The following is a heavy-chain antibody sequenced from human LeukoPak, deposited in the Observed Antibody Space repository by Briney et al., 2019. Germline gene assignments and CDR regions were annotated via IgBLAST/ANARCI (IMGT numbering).Heavy chain of an antibody. Sequence: GGSLRLSCAASGFTFDDYAMHWVRQAPGKGLEWVSGISWNSGSIGYADSVKGRFTISRDNAKNSLYLQMNSLRAEDTALYYCAKVSRQWLVSTFDYWGQGTLVTVS. D-gene: IGHD6-19*01. CDR3: AKVSRQWLVSTFDY. CDR1: GFTFDDYA. V-gene: IGHV3-9*01. J-gene: IGHJ4*02. CDR2: ISWNSGSI.